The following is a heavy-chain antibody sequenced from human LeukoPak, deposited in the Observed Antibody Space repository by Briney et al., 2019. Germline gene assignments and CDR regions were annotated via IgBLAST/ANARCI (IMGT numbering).Heavy chain of an antibody. CDR3: ARLRYGSGSYPPFDP. Sequence: ASVKVSCKASGGTFSSYAISWVRQAPGQGLEWMGGIIPIFGTANYAQKFQGRVTITADESTSTAYMELSSLRSEDTAVYYCARLRYGSGSYPPFDPWGQGTLVTVSS. V-gene: IGHV1-69*13. CDR2: IIPIFGTA. CDR1: GGTFSSYA. J-gene: IGHJ5*02. D-gene: IGHD3-10*01.